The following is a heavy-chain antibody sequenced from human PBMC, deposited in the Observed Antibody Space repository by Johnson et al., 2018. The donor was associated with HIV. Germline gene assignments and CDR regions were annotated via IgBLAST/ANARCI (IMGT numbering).Heavy chain of an antibody. Sequence: VQLVESGGGLVQPGGSLRLSCAASGFTFSSYWMSWVRQAPGKGLEWVANIKPDGSEKYYVDSVKGRFTISRDNAKNSLYLQMKSLRAEDTAVDYCARMGGRSRWAFDIWGQGTMVTVSS. CDR1: GFTFSSYW. CDR2: IKPDGSEK. V-gene: IGHV3-7*05. J-gene: IGHJ3*02. D-gene: IGHD3-16*01. CDR3: ARMGGRSRWAFDI.